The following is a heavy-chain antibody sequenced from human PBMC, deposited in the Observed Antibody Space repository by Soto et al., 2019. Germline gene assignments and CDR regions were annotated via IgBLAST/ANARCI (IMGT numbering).Heavy chain of an antibody. Sequence: QVTLKESGPVLVKPTETLTLTCTVSGFSLSNARVGVSWIRQPPGKALEWLGSIFSNDEKSFSTSLKSRLIISKDTSKSQVVLTMTNMDPVDTATYFRARIFDSGAWSEYYFDYWGQGTLVTVSS. CDR2: IFSNDEK. D-gene: IGHD6-13*01. CDR1: GFSLSNARVG. V-gene: IGHV2-26*01. J-gene: IGHJ4*02. CDR3: ARIFDSGAWSEYYFDY.